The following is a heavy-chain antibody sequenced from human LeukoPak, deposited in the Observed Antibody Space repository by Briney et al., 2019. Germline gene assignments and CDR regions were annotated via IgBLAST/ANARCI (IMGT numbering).Heavy chain of an antibody. V-gene: IGHV3-48*03. D-gene: IGHD4-17*01. Sequence: PGGSLRLSCAVSGFTFSSCEMNWVRQAPGKGLEWVSYISTNGTVIHHADSVKGRFTISRDNAKNSLYLQMNSLRAEDTAVYYCAPRTTVTTSWGQGTLVTVSS. CDR1: GFTFSSCE. J-gene: IGHJ4*02. CDR2: ISTNGTVI. CDR3: APRTTVTTS.